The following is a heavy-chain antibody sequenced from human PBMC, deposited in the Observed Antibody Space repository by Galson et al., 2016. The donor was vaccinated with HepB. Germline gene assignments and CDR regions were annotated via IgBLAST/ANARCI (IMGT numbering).Heavy chain of an antibody. CDR3: ARTTSGTIFLGVIEY. V-gene: IGHV3-23*01. Sequence: SLRLSCAASGFTFSTYAMTWVRQAPGKGLEWVSVIGSDGSTYYADPVKGRFTISRDNSKNTLFLQMYSLRGEDTAVYHWARTTSGTIFLGVIEYWGQGTPVTVSS. D-gene: IGHD3-3*01. CDR2: IGSDGST. J-gene: IGHJ4*02. CDR1: GFTFSTYA.